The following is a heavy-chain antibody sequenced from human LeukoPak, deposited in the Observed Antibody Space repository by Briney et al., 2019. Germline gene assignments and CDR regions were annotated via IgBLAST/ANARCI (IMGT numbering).Heavy chain of an antibody. D-gene: IGHD1-26*01. CDR3: ARQGTIVGATSFDY. CDR1: GGSFSGYY. J-gene: IGHJ4*02. CDR2: IYYSGST. V-gene: IGHV4-34*01. Sequence: SETLSLTCAVYGGSFSGYYWSWIRQPPGKGLEWIGSIYYSGSTYYNPSLKSRVTISVDTSKNQFSLKLSSVTAADTAVYYCARQGTIVGATSFDYWGQGTLVTVSS.